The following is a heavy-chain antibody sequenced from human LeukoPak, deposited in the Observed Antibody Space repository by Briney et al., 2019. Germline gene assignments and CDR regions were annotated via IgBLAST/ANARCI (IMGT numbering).Heavy chain of an antibody. J-gene: IGHJ4*02. Sequence: SETLSLTCSVSGGSINNNNWWSWVRQSPGKGLEWIGNIYHSGTTHYNPSLKSRVTMSVDTSKNQFSLKLSSVTAADTAVYYCARTTESYDRSGYWVYYFDYWGQGTLVTVSS. D-gene: IGHD3-22*01. CDR3: ARTTESYDRSGYWVYYFDY. V-gene: IGHV4-4*02. CDR1: GGSINNNNW. CDR2: IYHSGTT.